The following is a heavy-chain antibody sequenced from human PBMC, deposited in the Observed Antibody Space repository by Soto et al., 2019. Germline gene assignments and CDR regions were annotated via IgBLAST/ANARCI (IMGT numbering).Heavy chain of an antibody. D-gene: IGHD2-2*01. CDR2: INPGNGDT. Sequence: XSVKVASRPSGYRFTKYGLHWVSQSPGQRLEWMGWINPGNGDTKYSQKFQGRVTITRDTSATTAYMELSSLRSEDSAVFYCARNDCSSTSCYNYYYYGMDVWGQGTTVTV. J-gene: IGHJ6*02. CDR1: GYRFTKYG. CDR3: ARNDCSSTSCYNYYYYGMDV. V-gene: IGHV1-3*01.